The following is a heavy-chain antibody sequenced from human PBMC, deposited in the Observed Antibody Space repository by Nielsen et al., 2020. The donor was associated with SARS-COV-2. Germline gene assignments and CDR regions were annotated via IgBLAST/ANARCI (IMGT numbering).Heavy chain of an antibody. Sequence: GESLKISCAASGFTFSSYAMSWVRQAPGKGLEWVSAIGGSGGSTYYADSVKGRFTISRDNSKNTLYLQMNSLRAEDTAVYYCTRQKEWLLSSYFDYWGQGTLVTVSS. V-gene: IGHV3-23*01. CDR1: GFTFSSYA. J-gene: IGHJ4*02. CDR2: IGGSGGST. CDR3: TRQKEWLLSSYFDY. D-gene: IGHD3-3*01.